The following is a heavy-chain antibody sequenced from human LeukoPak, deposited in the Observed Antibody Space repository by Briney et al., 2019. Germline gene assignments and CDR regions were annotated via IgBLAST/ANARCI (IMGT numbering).Heavy chain of an antibody. Sequence: SETLSLTCSVSGGSVTGGGYYWSWIRKPPAKGLEWIGSIYYSGSTYYNPSLKSRVTISVDTSKNQFSLKLSSVTAADTAVYYCARHSGSLWLDAFDIWGQGTMVTVSS. V-gene: IGHV4-39*01. CDR2: IYYSGST. J-gene: IGHJ3*02. CDR3: ARHSGSLWLDAFDI. CDR1: GGSVTGGGYY. D-gene: IGHD3-10*01.